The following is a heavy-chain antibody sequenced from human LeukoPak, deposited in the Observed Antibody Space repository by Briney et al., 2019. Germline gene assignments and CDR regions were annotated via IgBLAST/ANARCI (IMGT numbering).Heavy chain of an antibody. D-gene: IGHD3/OR15-3a*01. CDR2: IYYTGGT. CDR3: AKGRWGLTINNFDL. J-gene: IGHJ3*01. Sequence: PSETPSLTCSVSGYSISGGYYWGWIRQPPGRGLEWIGSIYYTGGTLYNPSLKSRVSMSVDTSTNQFSLKLTSVTAADTALYYCAKGRWGLTINNFDLWGQGTMVTVSS. V-gene: IGHV4-38-2*02. CDR1: GYSISGGYY.